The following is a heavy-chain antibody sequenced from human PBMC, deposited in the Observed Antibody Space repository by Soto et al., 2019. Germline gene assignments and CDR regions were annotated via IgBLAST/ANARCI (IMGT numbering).Heavy chain of an antibody. Sequence: GESLKISCKASGYSFTSYWIGWVRQMPGKGLEWMGIIDPGDSDTRYRPSLLGQVTISADKSITTTYLQWSSLKASDTAIYYCAASIFYYGMDVWGQGTTVTVSS. CDR2: IDPGDSDT. V-gene: IGHV5-51*01. J-gene: IGHJ6*02. CDR1: GYSFTSYW. CDR3: AASIFYYGMDV.